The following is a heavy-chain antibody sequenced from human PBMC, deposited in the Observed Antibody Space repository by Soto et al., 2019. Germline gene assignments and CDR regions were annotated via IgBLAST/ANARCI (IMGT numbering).Heavy chain of an antibody. V-gene: IGHV1-69*02. D-gene: IGHD3-10*01. CDR1: GGTFSSNI. J-gene: IGHJ4*02. Sequence: QVQLVQSGAEVKKPGSSVKVSCKASGGTFSSNIIIWVRQAPGQGLEWMGKIIPILGIANYAQQFQGRVTITADKSTSTGYMELSSLRSEDTAVYYCARGFGSGSYAVDYWCQGTLVTVSS. CDR3: ARGFGSGSYAVDY. CDR2: IIPILGIA.